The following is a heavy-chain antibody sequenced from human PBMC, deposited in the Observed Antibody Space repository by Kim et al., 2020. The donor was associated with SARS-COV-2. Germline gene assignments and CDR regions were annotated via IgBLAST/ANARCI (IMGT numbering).Heavy chain of an antibody. CDR3: ARDRTYYYGSGTYYNGFDY. J-gene: IGHJ4*02. CDR2: IDSDGSGT. CDR1: GFPFSTFW. D-gene: IGHD3-10*01. V-gene: IGHV3-74*01. Sequence: GGSLRLSCAASGFPFSTFWMHWVRQAPGKALVWVSRIDSDGSGTTYADFVKGRFTISRDNAKNTLSLQMNSLRAEDTAVYYCARDRTYYYGSGTYYNGFDYWGQGTLVTVSS.